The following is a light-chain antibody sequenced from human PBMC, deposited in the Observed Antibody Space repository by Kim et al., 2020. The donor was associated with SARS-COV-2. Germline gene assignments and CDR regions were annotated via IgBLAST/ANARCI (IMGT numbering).Light chain of an antibody. CDR3: CSYAGSYTPV. Sequence: QSALTQPRSVSGSPGQSVTISCTGTSSDVGGYNYVSWYQQHPGKAPKFMIYDVSKRPSGVPDRFSGSKSGNTASLTISGLQAEDEADYYCCSYAGSYTPVFGGGT. V-gene: IGLV2-11*01. CDR1: SSDVGGYNY. CDR2: DVS. J-gene: IGLJ3*02.